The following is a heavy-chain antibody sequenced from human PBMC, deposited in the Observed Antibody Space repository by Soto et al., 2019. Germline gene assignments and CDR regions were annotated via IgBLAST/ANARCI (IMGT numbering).Heavy chain of an antibody. D-gene: IGHD6-13*01. Sequence: SVKVSCKASGGSFSSYAISWVRQAPGQGLEWMGGIIPIFGTANYAQKSQGRVTITVDESTSTAYMELSSLRSEDTAVYDCATPRAGTVSSSWQWHNYYGMEVWRQGTTVTASS. CDR1: GGSFSSYA. J-gene: IGHJ6*02. CDR2: IIPIFGTA. V-gene: IGHV1-69*01. CDR3: ATPRAGTVSSSWQWHNYYGMEV.